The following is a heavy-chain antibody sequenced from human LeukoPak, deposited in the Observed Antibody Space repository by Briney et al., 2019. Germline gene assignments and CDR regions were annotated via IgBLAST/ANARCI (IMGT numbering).Heavy chain of an antibody. J-gene: IGHJ6*03. V-gene: IGHV4-59*01. CDR2: IYYSGST. CDR3: ARETSQKGAHYMDV. CDR1: GGSISSYY. Sequence: SETLSLICTVSGGSISSYYWSWIRQPPGKGLEWIGYIYYSGSTNYKSSLKSRVTISVDTSKNQFSLKLSSVTAADTAVYYCARETSQKGAHYMDVWGKGTTVTISS. D-gene: IGHD3-16*01.